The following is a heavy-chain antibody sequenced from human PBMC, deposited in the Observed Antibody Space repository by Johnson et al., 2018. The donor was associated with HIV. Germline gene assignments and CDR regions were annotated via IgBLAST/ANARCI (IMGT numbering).Heavy chain of an antibody. CDR3: ARDEPYELELRSIHALDI. D-gene: IGHD1-7*01. J-gene: IGHJ3*02. V-gene: IGHV3-11*01. CDR1: GFNFNDNY. Sequence: QVQLVESGGGVVQPGRSLRLSCAASGFNFNDNYMAWIRQAPGKGLEWVSAISGSGGSTYYADSVKGRFTISRDNAKNSLYLQMHSLRVEDTAVYYCARDEPYELELRSIHALDIWGQGTMVTVSS. CDR2: ISGSGGST.